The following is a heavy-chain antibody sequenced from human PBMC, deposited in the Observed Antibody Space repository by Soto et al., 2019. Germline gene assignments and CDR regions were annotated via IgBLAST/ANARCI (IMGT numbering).Heavy chain of an antibody. CDR2: IYSGGST. V-gene: IGHV3-53*04. J-gene: IGHJ3*02. Sequence: GGSLRLSCAASGFTVSSNYMSWVRQAPGKGLEWVSVIYSGGSTYYADSVKGRFTISRHNSKNTLYLQMNSLRAEDTAVYYCARDTPSGSCSGGRCYEGAFDISGQATIVTVSS. CDR3: ARDTPSGSCSGGRCYEGAFDI. D-gene: IGHD2-15*01. CDR1: GFTVSSNY.